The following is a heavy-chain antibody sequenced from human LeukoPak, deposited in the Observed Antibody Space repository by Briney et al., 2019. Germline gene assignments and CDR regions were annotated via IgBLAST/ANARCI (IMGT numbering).Heavy chain of an antibody. CDR1: GGTFSSYA. CDR3: AREGGLRYYYFDY. V-gene: IGHV1-69*13. J-gene: IGHJ4*02. CDR2: IIPIFGTA. Sequence: ASVKVSCKASGGTFSSYAISWVRQAPGQGLEWMGGIIPIFGTANYAQNFQGRVTITADESTSTAYMELSSLRSEDTAVYYCAREGGLRYYYFDYWGQGTLVTVSS. D-gene: IGHD3-9*01.